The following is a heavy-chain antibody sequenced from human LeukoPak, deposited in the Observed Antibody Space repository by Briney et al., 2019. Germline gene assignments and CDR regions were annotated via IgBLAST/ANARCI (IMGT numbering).Heavy chain of an antibody. CDR1: GGSISSSSDY. Sequence: SETLSLTCTVSGGSISSSSDYWGWIRQPPGKGLEWIGGIYYSGSTYYNPSLESRVTISVDTSKNQFSLKLSSVTAADTAVYYCARRAAAGVWFDPWGQGTLVTVSS. J-gene: IGHJ5*02. V-gene: IGHV4-39*01. CDR2: IYYSGST. D-gene: IGHD6-13*01. CDR3: ARRAAAGVWFDP.